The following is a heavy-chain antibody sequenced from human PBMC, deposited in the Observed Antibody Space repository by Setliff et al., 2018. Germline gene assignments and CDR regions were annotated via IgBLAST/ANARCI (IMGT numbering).Heavy chain of an antibody. J-gene: IGHJ6*03. D-gene: IGHD3-22*01. CDR2: IYPGDSDT. Sequence: GESLKISCKGSGYGFTNYWIGWVRQMPGKGLEWMGIIYPGDSDTRYSPSFQGQVTISADKSISTAYLQWSSLKASDTAMYYCARQARGYYYDSSGYYRASPGYYYMDVWGKGTTVTVSS. CDR3: ARQARGYYYDSSGYYRASPGYYYMDV. V-gene: IGHV5-51*01. CDR1: GYGFTNYW.